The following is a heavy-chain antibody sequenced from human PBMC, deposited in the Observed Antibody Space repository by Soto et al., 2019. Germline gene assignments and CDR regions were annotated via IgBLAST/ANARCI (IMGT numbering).Heavy chain of an antibody. V-gene: IGHV4-39*01. Sequence: SETLSLTCTVSGGSISSSSYYWGWIRQPPGKGLEWIGSIYYSGSTYYNPSLKSRVTISVDTSKNQFSLKLSSVTAADTAVYYCASQYYDFWSGYSFDPWGQGTLVTVSS. CDR1: GGSISSSSYY. CDR3: ASQYYDFWSGYSFDP. CDR2: IYYSGST. J-gene: IGHJ5*02. D-gene: IGHD3-3*01.